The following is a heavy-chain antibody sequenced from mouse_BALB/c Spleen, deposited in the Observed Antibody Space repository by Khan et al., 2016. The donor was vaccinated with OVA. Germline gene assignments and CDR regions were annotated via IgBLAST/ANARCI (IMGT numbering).Heavy chain of an antibody. V-gene: IGHV1-19*01. CDR1: GYTFTDYY. J-gene: IGHJ2*01. Sequence: EVQLQQSGPELVKPGASVKMSCKASGYTFTDYYMDWVKQSHGESFEWIGRVNPYNGGTSYNQKFKGKATLTVDKSSSTAYMELNSLTSEDSAVYYCARFLYYGNYADYWGQGTTLTGSS. CDR3: ARFLYYGNYADY. D-gene: IGHD2-1*01. CDR2: VNPYNGGT.